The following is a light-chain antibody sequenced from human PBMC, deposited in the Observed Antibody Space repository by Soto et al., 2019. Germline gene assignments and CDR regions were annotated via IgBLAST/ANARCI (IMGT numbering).Light chain of an antibody. CDR2: GAS. CDR1: QSVANNY. Sequence: EIVLTQSPGTLSLSPGEGATLSCRASQSVANNYLAWYQQKPGQAPRLLISGASNRATGIPDRFSGSGSGTDFTLNISRLESEDFAIYFCQQYGSPPLTFGGGTKVEIK. V-gene: IGKV3-20*01. J-gene: IGKJ4*01. CDR3: QQYGSPPLT.